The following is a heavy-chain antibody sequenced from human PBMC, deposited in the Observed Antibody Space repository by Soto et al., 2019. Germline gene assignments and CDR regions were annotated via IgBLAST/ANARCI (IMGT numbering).Heavy chain of an antibody. J-gene: IGHJ4*02. V-gene: IGHV4-39*01. CDR3: ARQVVPAANFDY. CDR1: GGSISSSRCH. CDR2: IKYSGTT. D-gene: IGHD2-2*01. Sequence: SETLSLTCTVSGGSISSSRCHWGWIRQPPGKGLEWIASIKYSGTTFYNPSLKSRVTLSVDTSKNQFALKLSSVTAAETAVYYCARQVVPAANFDYWGQGTLVTVS.